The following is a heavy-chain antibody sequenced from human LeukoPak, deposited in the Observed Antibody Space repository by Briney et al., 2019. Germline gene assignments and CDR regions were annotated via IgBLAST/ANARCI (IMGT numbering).Heavy chain of an antibody. CDR2: IRSKAFGGTT. CDR3: SRGHGDDY. J-gene: IGHJ4*02. D-gene: IGHD2-21*01. CDR1: GFTFGDWP. Sequence: GGSLRLSCTASGFTFGDWPMSWVRQAPGKGLEWVGFIRSKAFGGTTEYAASVQGRFIVSRDDSKRIAYLQMNSLKTEDTAVYFCSRGHGDDYWGQGILVTVSS. V-gene: IGHV3-49*04.